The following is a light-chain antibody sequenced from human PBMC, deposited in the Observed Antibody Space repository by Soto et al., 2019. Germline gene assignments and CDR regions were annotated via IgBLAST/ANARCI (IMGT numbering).Light chain of an antibody. Sequence: IQVTQSPATLSASVGDRVTITCRASQGISSYLAWYQQKPGKAPKLLIYAASTLQSGVPSRFSGSGSGTDFTLTISCLQSEDFATYYCQQYYSYPQTFGQGTKVDIK. V-gene: IGKV1-8*01. CDR2: AAS. CDR3: QQYYSYPQT. CDR1: QGISSY. J-gene: IGKJ1*01.